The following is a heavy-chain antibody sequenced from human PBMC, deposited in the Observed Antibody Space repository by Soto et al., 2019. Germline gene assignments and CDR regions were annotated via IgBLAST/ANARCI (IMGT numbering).Heavy chain of an antibody. CDR3: ARLYCSGGSCYSGDAFDI. CDR2: ISSSSRTI. D-gene: IGHD2-15*01. J-gene: IGHJ3*02. CDR1: GFTFSSYS. V-gene: IGHV3-48*01. Sequence: PGGSLRLSCAASGFTFSSYSMNWVRQAPGKGVEWVSHISSSSRTIYYADSVKGRFTISRDNAKNSLYLQMNSLRAGDTAVYYCARLYCSGGSCYSGDAFDIWGQGTMVTVSS.